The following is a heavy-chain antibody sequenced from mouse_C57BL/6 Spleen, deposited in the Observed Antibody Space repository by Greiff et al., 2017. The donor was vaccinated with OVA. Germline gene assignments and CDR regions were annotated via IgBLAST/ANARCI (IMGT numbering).Heavy chain of an antibody. CDR1: GYTFTSYW. J-gene: IGHJ2*01. CDR3: AIIRSSGGY. V-gene: IGHV1-74*01. D-gene: IGHD3-1*01. CDR2: IYPSDSDT. Sequence: QVQLQQPGAELVKPGASVKVSCKASGYTFTSYWMHWVKQRPGQGLEWIGRIYPSDSDTNYNQKFKSKATLTVDKSSSTAYMQLSSLASENSAVYYCAIIRSSGGYWGQGTTLTVSS.